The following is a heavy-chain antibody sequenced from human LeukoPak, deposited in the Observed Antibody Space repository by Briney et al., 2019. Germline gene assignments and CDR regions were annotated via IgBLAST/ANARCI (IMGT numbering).Heavy chain of an antibody. J-gene: IGHJ4*02. V-gene: IGHV3-21*01. CDR1: GFTFSSYS. D-gene: IGHD3-10*01. CDR3: ARDAMVRGVIGDY. Sequence: GGSLRLSCAASGFTFSSYSMNWVRQAPGKGLEWVSSISSSSSYIYYADSVKGRFTISRDNAKNSLYLQMNSLRAKDTAVYYCARDAMVRGVIGDYWGQGTLVTVSS. CDR2: ISSSSSYI.